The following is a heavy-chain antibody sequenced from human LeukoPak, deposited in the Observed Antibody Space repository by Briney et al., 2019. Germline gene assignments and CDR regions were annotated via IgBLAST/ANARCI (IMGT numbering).Heavy chain of an antibody. CDR2: INHSGST. CDR3: ARGPNSSSWYYFDY. V-gene: IGHV4-34*01. J-gene: IGHJ4*02. Sequence: PSETLSLTCAVCGGSFSGYYWSWIRQPPGKGLEWIGEINHSGSTNYNPSLKSRVTISVDTSKNQFSLKLSSVTAADTAVYYCARGPNSSSWYYFDYWGQGTLVTVSS. CDR1: GGSFSGYY. D-gene: IGHD6-13*01.